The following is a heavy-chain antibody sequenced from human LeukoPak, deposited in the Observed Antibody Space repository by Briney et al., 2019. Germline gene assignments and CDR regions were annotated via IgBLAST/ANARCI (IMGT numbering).Heavy chain of an antibody. CDR2: IYHSGST. D-gene: IGHD5-12*01. CDR3: ARDRYSGYDSLGY. V-gene: IGHV4-38-2*02. Sequence: PSETLSLTCAVSGYSISSGYYWGWIRQPPGKGLEWIGSIYHSGSTYYNPSLKSRVTISVDTSKNQFSLKLSSVTAADTAVYYCARDRYSGYDSLGYWGQGTLVTVSS. CDR1: GYSISSGYY. J-gene: IGHJ4*02.